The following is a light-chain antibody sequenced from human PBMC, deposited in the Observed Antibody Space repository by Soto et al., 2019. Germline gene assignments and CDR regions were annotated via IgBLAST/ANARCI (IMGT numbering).Light chain of an antibody. Sequence: EIVLTQSPGTLSLSPGERATLSCRASQSVSSYYLAWYQQKPGQAPRLLIYAASNRATGIPDRFSGSGSGTDFTLTISRMEPEDFAVYYCQQYGSSGTFGQGTKVYIK. V-gene: IGKV3-20*01. CDR2: AAS. CDR3: QQYGSSGT. CDR1: QSVSSYY. J-gene: IGKJ1*01.